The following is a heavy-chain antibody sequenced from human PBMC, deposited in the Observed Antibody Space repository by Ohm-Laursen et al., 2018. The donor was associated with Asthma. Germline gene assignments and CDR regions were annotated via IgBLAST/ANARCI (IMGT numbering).Heavy chain of an antibody. CDR1: KFTFSNHW. CDR3: ARGVVSTRPLRTSYYYYAMDV. Sequence: SLRLSCAASKFTFSNHWMNWVRQAPGKGLEWVSVIYSGRSTYYADSVKGRFTISRDNSKNTLYLQMNSLRVEDTAVYYCARGVVSTRPLRTSYYYYAMDVWGHGTTVIVSS. CDR2: IYSGRST. J-gene: IGHJ6*02. D-gene: IGHD6-6*01. V-gene: IGHV3-53*01.